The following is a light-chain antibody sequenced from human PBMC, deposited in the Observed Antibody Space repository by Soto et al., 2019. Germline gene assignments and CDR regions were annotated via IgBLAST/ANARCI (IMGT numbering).Light chain of an antibody. V-gene: IGKV3-20*01. CDR1: QSVRSSY. Sequence: EIVLTQSPGTLSLSPGERATLSCRASQSVRSSYVAWYQQKPGQAPRLLIYGASSRATGIPDRISGSGSGTDFTLTISRLEPEDFAVYYCQQYGSPPQTFGQGTKVEI. J-gene: IGKJ1*01. CDR2: GAS. CDR3: QQYGSPPQT.